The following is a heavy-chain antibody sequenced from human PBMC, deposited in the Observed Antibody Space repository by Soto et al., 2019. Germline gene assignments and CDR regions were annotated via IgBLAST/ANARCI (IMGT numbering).Heavy chain of an antibody. V-gene: IGHV3-30*18. J-gene: IGHJ4*02. CDR3: AKVSFASSPYYYDH. CDR2: ISYDGSNK. Sequence: LRLSCAASGFTFSSYGMHWVRQAPGKGLEWVAVISYDGSNKYYADSVKGRFTISRDNSKNTLYLQMNSLRAEDTAVYYCAKVSFASSPYYYDHWGQGTLVTVSS. CDR1: GFTFSSYG. D-gene: IGHD3-3*01.